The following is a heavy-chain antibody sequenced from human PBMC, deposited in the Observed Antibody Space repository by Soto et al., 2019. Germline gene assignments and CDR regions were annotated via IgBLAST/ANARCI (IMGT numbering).Heavy chain of an antibody. Sequence: SETLSLTCTLSGGSVRTPDWWNWVRQSPDKGLEWIAEVHISGHSNYNPSLRSRVSVSIDSSKNQFYLNLNSVTAADTAIYYCARVRQGCSANNCYFDPWGQGTQVTVSS. V-gene: IGHV4-4*02. CDR1: GGSVRTPDW. CDR3: ARVRQGCSANNCYFDP. J-gene: IGHJ5*01. D-gene: IGHD1-1*01. CDR2: VHISGHS.